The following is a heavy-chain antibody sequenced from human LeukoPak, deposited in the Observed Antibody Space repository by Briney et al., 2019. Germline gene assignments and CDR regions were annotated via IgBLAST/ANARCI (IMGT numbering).Heavy chain of an antibody. CDR1: GFTFDDYG. D-gene: IGHD3-22*01. V-gene: IGHV3-53*01. CDR2: IYTGGST. Sequence: PGGSLRLSCAASGFTFDDYGMSWVRQAPGKGLEWVSVIYTGGSTYYADSVKGRFTISRDNSKNTLYLQMNSLRAEDTAVYYCARVQPDYYDSSGYQAYYFDYWGQGTLVTVSS. J-gene: IGHJ4*02. CDR3: ARVQPDYYDSSGYQAYYFDY.